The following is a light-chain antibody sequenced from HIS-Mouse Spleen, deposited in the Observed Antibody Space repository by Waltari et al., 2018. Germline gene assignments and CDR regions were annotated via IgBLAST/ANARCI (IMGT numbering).Light chain of an antibody. J-gene: IGLJ1*01. CDR2: QDS. CDR1: KLGDKY. CDR3: QAWDSSTYV. Sequence: SYELTQPPSVSVSPGQTASITCSGDKLGDKYACWYQQTPGQSPVLVIYQDSKRPSGIPVRFSGSNSGNTATLTISGTQAMDEADYYCQAWDSSTYVFGTGTKVTVL. V-gene: IGLV3-1*01.